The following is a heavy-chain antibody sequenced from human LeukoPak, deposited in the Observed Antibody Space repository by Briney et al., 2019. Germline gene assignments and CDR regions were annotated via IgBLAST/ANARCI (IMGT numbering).Heavy chain of an antibody. CDR2: IYYSGST. CDR3: ARSTVTNYYYYGMDV. J-gene: IGHJ6*02. CDR1: GGSISSYY. V-gene: IGHV4-59*01. Sequence: SETLSLTCTVSGGSISSYYWSWIRQPPGKGLEWIGYIYYSGSTNYNPSLKSRVTISVDTSKNQFSLKLSSVTAADTAVCYCARSTVTNYYYYGMDVWGQGTTVTVSS. D-gene: IGHD4-11*01.